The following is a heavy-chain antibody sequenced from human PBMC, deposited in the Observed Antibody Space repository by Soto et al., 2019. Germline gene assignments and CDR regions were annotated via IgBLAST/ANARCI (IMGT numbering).Heavy chain of an antibody. CDR3: EKAEGRLIRSDFHY. CDR1: GFIFSNYA. V-gene: IGHV3-23*01. J-gene: IGHJ4*02. CDR2: ISGSGSST. Sequence: GGSLRLSCAASGFIFSNYAMSWVRQAPGKGLEWVSGISGSGSSTYYTDSLKGRFTISRDNSKNTLYLQMNSLRAEDTAIYFCEKAEGRLIRSDFHYWGQGTRVTVSS. D-gene: IGHD6-19*01.